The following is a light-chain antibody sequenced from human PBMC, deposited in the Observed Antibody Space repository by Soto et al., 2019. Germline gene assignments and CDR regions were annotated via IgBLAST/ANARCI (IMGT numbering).Light chain of an antibody. V-gene: IGKV1-9*01. Sequence: DIQLTQSPSVLSASVGDRITITCRASQGISSYLAWYQQTPGKAPKLLIYASSTLLSGVPSRFSGSGSGTEFPLTISSLQSEDFATHFCQQLNTCPLTFGQGTRL. CDR3: QQLNTCPLT. J-gene: IGKJ5*01. CDR1: QGISSY. CDR2: ASS.